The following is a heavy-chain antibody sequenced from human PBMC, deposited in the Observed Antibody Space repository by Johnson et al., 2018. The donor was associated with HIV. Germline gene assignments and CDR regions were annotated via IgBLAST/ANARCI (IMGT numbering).Heavy chain of an antibody. Sequence: EWVSGIGTAGDTYYPGSVKGRFTISRGNAKNSLHLQMNSLRAGDTAVYYCARGQQDMGAGAFDIWGQGTMVTVSS. CDR3: ARGQQDMGAGAFDI. V-gene: IGHV3-13*01. CDR2: IGTAGDT. J-gene: IGHJ3*02. D-gene: IGHD3-16*01.